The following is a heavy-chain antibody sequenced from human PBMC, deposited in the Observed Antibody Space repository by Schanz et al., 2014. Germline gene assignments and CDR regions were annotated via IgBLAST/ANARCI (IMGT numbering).Heavy chain of an antibody. J-gene: IGHJ1*01. CDR2: ISGSGGST. CDR3: ARREFSNRADAEYFQH. CDR1: GFTFRSYD. Sequence: EVQLLKSGGGLVQPGGSLRPSCAASGFTFRSYDMIWVRQAPGKGLEWVSAISGSGGSTYYADSVKGRFTISRDNSKNTLYLQMNSLRDEDTAVYYCARREFSNRADAEYFQHWGQGTLVTVSS. D-gene: IGHD4-4*01. V-gene: IGHV3-23*01.